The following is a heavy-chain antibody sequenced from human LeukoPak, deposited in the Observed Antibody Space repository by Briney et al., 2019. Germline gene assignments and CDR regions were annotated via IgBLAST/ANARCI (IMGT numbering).Heavy chain of an antibody. CDR1: GFTFSSYG. CDR3: AKDGSNYYGSGSYFDY. Sequence: PGGSLRLSCAASGFTFSSYGMHWVRQAPGKGLEWVAFIRYDGSNKYYADSVKGRLTISRDNSKNTPYLQMNSLRAEDTAVYYCAKDGSNYYGSGSYFDYWGQGTLVTVSS. CDR2: IRYDGSNK. V-gene: IGHV3-30*02. J-gene: IGHJ4*02. D-gene: IGHD3-10*01.